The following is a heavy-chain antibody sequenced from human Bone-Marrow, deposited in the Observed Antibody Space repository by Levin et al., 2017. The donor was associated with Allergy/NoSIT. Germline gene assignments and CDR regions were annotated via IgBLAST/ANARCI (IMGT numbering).Heavy chain of an antibody. V-gene: IGHV1-18*01. CDR1: GYTFTSYG. Sequence: ASVKVSCKTSGYTFTSYGISWMRQAPGQGLEWMGWISTYNGNTNYAQKFQGRVTMSTATSTSTAYMELRSLRSDDTAMYYCAARSGTYPYYFDYWGQGTLVTVSS. D-gene: IGHD1-26*01. CDR2: ISTYNGNT. CDR3: AARSGTYPYYFDY. J-gene: IGHJ4*02.